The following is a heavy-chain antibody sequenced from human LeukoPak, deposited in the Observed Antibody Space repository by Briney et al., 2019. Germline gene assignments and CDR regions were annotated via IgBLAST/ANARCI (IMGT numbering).Heavy chain of an antibody. Sequence: SETLSLTCTVSGGSISSGGYYWSWIRQHPGKGLEWIGYIYYSGSTYYNPSLKSRVTISVDTSKNQFSLKLSSVTAADTAVYYCARDSVGAPIFDYWGQGTLVTVSS. CDR3: ARDSVGAPIFDY. CDR1: GGSISSGGYY. CDR2: IYYSGST. J-gene: IGHJ4*02. V-gene: IGHV4-31*03. D-gene: IGHD1-26*01.